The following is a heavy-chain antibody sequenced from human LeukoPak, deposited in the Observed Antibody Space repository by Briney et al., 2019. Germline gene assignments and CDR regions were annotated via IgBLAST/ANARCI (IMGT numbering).Heavy chain of an antibody. Sequence: RASVKVSCKASGGTFSSYAISWVRQAPGQGLEWMGGIIPIFGTANYAQKFQGRVTITADESTSTAYMELSSLRSEDTAVYYCAGGAGYGYGYGAFDIWGQGTMVTVSS. J-gene: IGHJ3*02. CDR1: GGTFSSYA. CDR3: AGGAGYGYGYGAFDI. CDR2: IIPIFGTA. D-gene: IGHD5-18*01. V-gene: IGHV1-69*13.